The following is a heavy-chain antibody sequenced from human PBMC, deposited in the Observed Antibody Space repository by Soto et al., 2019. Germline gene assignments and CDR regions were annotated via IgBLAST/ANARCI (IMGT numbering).Heavy chain of an antibody. V-gene: IGHV4-59*01. J-gene: IGHJ4*02. D-gene: IGHD5-12*01. Sequence: PSETLSLTCTVSGGSISSYYWSWIRQPPGKGLEWIGYIYYSGSTNYNPSLKSRVTISVDTSKNQFSLKLSSVTAADTAVYYCARTSGYGIESDQYYFDYWGQGTLVTVS. CDR1: GGSISSYY. CDR3: ARTSGYGIESDQYYFDY. CDR2: IYYSGST.